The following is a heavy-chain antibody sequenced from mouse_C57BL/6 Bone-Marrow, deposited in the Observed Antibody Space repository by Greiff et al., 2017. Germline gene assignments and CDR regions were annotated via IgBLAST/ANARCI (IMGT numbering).Heavy chain of an antibody. CDR1: GYTFTTYP. Sequence: VQLQQSGAELVKPGASVKMSCKASGYTFTTYPIEWMKQNHGKSLEWIGNFHPYNDDTKYNEKFKGKATLTVEKSSSTVYLELSRLTSDDSAVYFCARGGNDGGYYFDYWGQGTTLTVSA. CDR3: ARGGNDGGYYFDY. D-gene: IGHD1-1*02. CDR2: FHPYNDDT. V-gene: IGHV1-47*01. J-gene: IGHJ2*01.